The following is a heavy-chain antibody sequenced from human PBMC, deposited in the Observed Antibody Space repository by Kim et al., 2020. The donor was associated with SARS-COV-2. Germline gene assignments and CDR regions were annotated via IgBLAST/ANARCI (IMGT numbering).Heavy chain of an antibody. D-gene: IGHD3-10*01. V-gene: IGHV3-66*02. CDR1: GFTVSSNY. Sequence: GGSLRLSCAASGFTVSSNYMSWVRQAPGKGLEWVSVIYSGGSTYYADSVKGRFTISRDNSKNTLYLQMNSLRVEDTAVYYCASLVLLWFGELRRRGQNAFDIWGQGTMVTVSS. CDR3: ASLVLLWFGELRRRGQNAFDI. CDR2: IYSGGST. J-gene: IGHJ3*02.